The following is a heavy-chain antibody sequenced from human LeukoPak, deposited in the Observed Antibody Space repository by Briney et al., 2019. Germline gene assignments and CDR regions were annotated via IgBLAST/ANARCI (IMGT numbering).Heavy chain of an antibody. V-gene: IGHV4-59*01. CDR2: IYYSGST. Sequence: SETLSLTCTVSGGSINNYYWSWIRQPPGKGPEWIGYIYYSGSTNYNPSLKSRVAISVDTSKNQFSLKLSSVTAADTAVYYCARDFSGFDYWGQGTLVTVSS. CDR1: GGSINNYY. CDR3: ARDFSGFDY. J-gene: IGHJ4*02. D-gene: IGHD1-14*01.